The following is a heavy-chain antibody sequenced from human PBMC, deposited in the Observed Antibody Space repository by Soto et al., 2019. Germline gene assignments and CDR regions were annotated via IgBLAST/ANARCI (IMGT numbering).Heavy chain of an antibody. J-gene: IGHJ1*01. CDR2: ISYDGSNK. CDR3: RITLVRGDLITEH. V-gene: IGHV3-30*03. CDR1: GFTFSTYG. D-gene: IGHD3-10*01. Sequence: QVQLVESGGGVVQPGRSLRLSCAASGFTFSTYGMHWVRQGPGKGLEWVAVISYDGSNKYYAGAVKGRFTISRDNSNNTLFLHMDSLRPEDTAAYYCRITLVRGDLITEHWGQGTLVTVSS.